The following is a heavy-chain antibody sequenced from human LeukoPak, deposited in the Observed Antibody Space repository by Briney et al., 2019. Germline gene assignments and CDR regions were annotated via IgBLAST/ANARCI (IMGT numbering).Heavy chain of an antibody. D-gene: IGHD3-10*01. J-gene: IGHJ6*02. CDR3: VKDVSYGSGSYYGMDV. CDR2: ISYDGSNR. CDR1: GFIFSSCG. V-gene: IGHV3-30*18. Sequence: GGSLRLSCAASGFIFSSCGMHWVRQAPGKGLEWVAVISYDGSNRKYADSVKGRFTISRDNSKNTLYLQMNSLRAEDTAVYFCVKDVSYGSGSYYGMDVWVQGTTVTVSS.